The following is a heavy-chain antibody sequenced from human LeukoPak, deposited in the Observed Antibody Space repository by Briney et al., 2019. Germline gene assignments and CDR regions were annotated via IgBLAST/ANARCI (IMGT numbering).Heavy chain of an antibody. CDR2: IIPILDLT. CDR3: ARDSGRPPTSFDY. V-gene: IGHV1-69*04. CDR1: GGTFNHFG. J-gene: IGHJ4*02. Sequence: GASVKVSCKASGGTFNHFGIIWVRQAPGQGLEWMGRIIPILDLTKYAPKIQDRVTITADKSTSTAYMELNSLRSEDTAVYFCARDSGRPPTSFDYWGQGTLVTVSS. D-gene: IGHD1-1*01.